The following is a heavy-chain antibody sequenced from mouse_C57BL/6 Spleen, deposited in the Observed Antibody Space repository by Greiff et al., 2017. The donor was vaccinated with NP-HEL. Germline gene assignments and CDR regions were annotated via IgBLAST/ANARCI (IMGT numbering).Heavy chain of an antibody. D-gene: IGHD1-1*01. J-gene: IGHJ3*01. CDR3: AYGSSLWFAY. Sequence: EVQLQQSGPELVKPGASVKISCKASGYTFTDYYMNWVKQSHGKSLEWIGDINPNNGGTSYNQKFKGKATLTVDKSSSTAYMELRSLTSEDSAVYYCAYGSSLWFAYWGQGTLVTVSA. CDR2: INPNNGGT. V-gene: IGHV1-26*01. CDR1: GYTFTDYY.